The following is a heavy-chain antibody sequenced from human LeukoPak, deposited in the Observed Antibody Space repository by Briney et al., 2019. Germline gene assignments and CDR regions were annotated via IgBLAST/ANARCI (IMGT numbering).Heavy chain of an antibody. J-gene: IGHJ4*02. Sequence: GGSLRLSCSASGFSLSDYGMPWVRQAPGKGLEWVAVIWYDGSNKYYADSVKGRFTISRDNSKNTLYLQMNSLRAEDTAVYYCAKVQWLAYYFDYWGQGTLVTVSS. CDR1: GFSLSDYG. V-gene: IGHV3-33*08. D-gene: IGHD6-19*01. CDR2: IWYDGSNK. CDR3: AKVQWLAYYFDY.